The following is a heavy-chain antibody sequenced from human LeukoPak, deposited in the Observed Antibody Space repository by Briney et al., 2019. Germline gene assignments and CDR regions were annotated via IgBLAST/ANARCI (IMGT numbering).Heavy chain of an antibody. CDR2: INWNGGST. V-gene: IGHV3-20*04. CDR3: ARDRSYYSSSWYVDY. D-gene: IGHD6-13*01. CDR1: GFTFDDYG. Sequence: GGSLRLSCAASGFTFDDYGMSWVRQAPGKGLEWISGINWNGGSTGYADSVKGRFTISRDNAKNSLYLQMNSLRAEDTALYYCARDRSYYSSSWYVDYWGQGTLVTVSS. J-gene: IGHJ4*02.